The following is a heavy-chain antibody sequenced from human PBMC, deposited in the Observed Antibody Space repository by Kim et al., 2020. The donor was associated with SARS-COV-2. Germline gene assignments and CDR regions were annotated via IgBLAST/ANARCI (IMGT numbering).Heavy chain of an antibody. V-gene: IGHV1-69*06. CDR1: GGTFSSYA. CDR2: TIPIFGTA. D-gene: IGHD3-10*01. Sequence: SVKVSCKASGGTFSSYAISWVRQAPGQGLEWMGGTIPIFGTANYAQKFQGRVTITADKSTSTANMELSSLRPEDTAVYYCARISRRPMVWGVIRGWFDPWGQGTLVTVSS. J-gene: IGHJ5*02. CDR3: ARISRRPMVWGVIRGWFDP.